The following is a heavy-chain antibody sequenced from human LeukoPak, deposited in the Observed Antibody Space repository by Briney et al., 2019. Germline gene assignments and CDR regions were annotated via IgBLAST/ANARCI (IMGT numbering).Heavy chain of an antibody. CDR2: INCNGGST. D-gene: IGHD6-13*01. Sequence: GGSLRLSCAASGFTFDDYGISWVRQAPAQGLEWVSGINCNGGSTGYADSVKGRFTISRDNAKNPLYLQMNSLRAEDTALYYCARGTLKAAATDFDYWGQGTLVTVSS. CDR1: GFTFDDYG. J-gene: IGHJ4*02. CDR3: ARGTLKAAATDFDY. V-gene: IGHV3-20*04.